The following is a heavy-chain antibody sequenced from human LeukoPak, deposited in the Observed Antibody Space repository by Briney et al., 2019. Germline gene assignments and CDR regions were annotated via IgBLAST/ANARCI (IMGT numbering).Heavy chain of an antibody. J-gene: IGHJ4*02. CDR3: ARGPRDPTEYCSRGACAPTYEV. CDR1: GFIFSDYE. V-gene: IGHV3-48*03. CDR2: ISSRGRKI. D-gene: IGHD2-15*01. Sequence: PGGSLRLSCAVSGFIFSDYETNWVRQAPGRGLEWVSYISSRGRKIYYADSVKGRFTISRDNAKNSLYLQMNSLRADDTAIYYCARGPRDPTEYCSRGACAPTYEVWGQGALVTVSS.